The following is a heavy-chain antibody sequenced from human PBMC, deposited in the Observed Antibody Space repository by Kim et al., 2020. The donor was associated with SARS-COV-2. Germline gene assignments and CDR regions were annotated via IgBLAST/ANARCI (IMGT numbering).Heavy chain of an antibody. J-gene: IGHJ4*02. D-gene: IGHD3-22*01. Sequence: SETLSLTCAVYGGSFSGYYWSWIRQPPGKGLEWIGEINHSGSTNYNPSLKSRVTISVDTSKNQFSLKLSSVTAADTAVYYCARGIKEYYYDEYYFDYWGQGTLVTVSS. CDR3: ARGIKEYYYDEYYFDY. CDR1: GGSFSGYY. V-gene: IGHV4-34*01. CDR2: INHSGST.